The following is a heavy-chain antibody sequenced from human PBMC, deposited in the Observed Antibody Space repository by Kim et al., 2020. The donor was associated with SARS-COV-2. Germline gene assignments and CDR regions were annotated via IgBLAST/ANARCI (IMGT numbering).Heavy chain of an antibody. D-gene: IGHD3-3*01. CDR3: AKDVLSVHYYYGMDV. Sequence: ESVKGRFTISRDNAKNLVYLQMTSLRVEDTAVYYCAKDVLSVHYYYGMDVWGQGTTVAV. V-gene: IGHV3-33*06. J-gene: IGHJ6*02.